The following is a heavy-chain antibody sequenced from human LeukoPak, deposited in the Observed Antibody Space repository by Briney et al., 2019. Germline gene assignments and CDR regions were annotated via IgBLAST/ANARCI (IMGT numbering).Heavy chain of an antibody. CDR2: IYYSGST. Sequence: SETLSLTCTVSGGSISSGGYYWSWIRKHPGKGLEWIGYIYYSGSTYYNPSLKSRVTISVDTSKNQVSLKLSSVTAADTAVYYCAIIAVAGTGEVFDYWGQGTLVTVSS. CDR1: GGSISSGGYY. J-gene: IGHJ4*02. CDR3: AIIAVAGTGEVFDY. V-gene: IGHV4-31*03. D-gene: IGHD6-19*01.